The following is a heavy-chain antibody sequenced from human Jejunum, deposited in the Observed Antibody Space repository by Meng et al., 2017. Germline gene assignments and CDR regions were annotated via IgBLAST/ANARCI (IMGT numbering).Heavy chain of an antibody. Sequence: GGSLRLSCAASGFIFSNYAIEWVRQAPGKGLEWVAIISYDGSYTYHADSVKGRFTISRDNSKNTVYLQMNSLRAEDTAVYYCAKCEMPYSSGWHYDYWGQGTLVTVSS. CDR3: AKCEMPYSSGWHYDY. V-gene: IGHV3-30*04. CDR1: GFIFSNYA. D-gene: IGHD6-19*01. J-gene: IGHJ4*02. CDR2: ISYDGSYT.